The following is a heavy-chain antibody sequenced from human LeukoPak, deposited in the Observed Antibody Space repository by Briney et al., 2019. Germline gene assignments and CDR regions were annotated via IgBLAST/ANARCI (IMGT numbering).Heavy chain of an antibody. V-gene: IGHV1-2*02. J-gene: IGHJ4*02. Sequence: ASVKVSCKASGYTFAGYYMHWVRQAPGQGLEWMGWINPNSGGTNYAQKFQGRVTVTRDTSISTAYMDLSRLRSDDTAVYYCARARTGTTSSFDYWGQGTLVTVSS. CDR2: INPNSGGT. CDR3: ARARTGTTSSFDY. D-gene: IGHD1-7*01. CDR1: GYTFAGYY.